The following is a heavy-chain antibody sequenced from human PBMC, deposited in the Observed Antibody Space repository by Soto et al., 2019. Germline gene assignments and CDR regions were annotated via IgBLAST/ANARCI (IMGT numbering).Heavy chain of an antibody. CDR2: IYPGDSDT. V-gene: IGHV5-51*01. J-gene: IGHJ4*02. CDR1: GYSFTNYW. D-gene: IGHD5-18*01. Sequence: GESLKISCKGSGYSFTNYWIGWVRQMPGKGLEWMGIIYPGDSDTRYSPSSQGQVIISVDQSISTAYLQWSSLQASDTAMYYCARQDYNYAYFDFWGQGTLVTVSS. CDR3: ARQDYNYAYFDF.